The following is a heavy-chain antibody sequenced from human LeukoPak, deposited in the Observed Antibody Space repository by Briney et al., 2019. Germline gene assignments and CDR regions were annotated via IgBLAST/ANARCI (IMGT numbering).Heavy chain of an antibody. D-gene: IGHD6-6*01. J-gene: IGHJ4*02. CDR2: ISAYNGNT. CDR3: ARGTNEYIAAGDYFDY. Sequence: ASVKVSCKASGYTFTSYGISWVRQAPGQGLEWMGWISAYNGNTNYAQKLQGRVTMTTDTSTSTAYMELRSLRSDDTAVYYCARGTNEYIAAGDYFDYWGQGTLVTVSS. CDR1: GYTFTSYG. V-gene: IGHV1-18*01.